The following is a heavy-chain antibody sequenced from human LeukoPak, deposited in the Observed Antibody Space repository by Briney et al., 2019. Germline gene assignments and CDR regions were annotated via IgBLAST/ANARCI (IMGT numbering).Heavy chain of an antibody. CDR2: IYDSGST. CDR1: GGSISNHY. Sequence: PSESLSLTRVVSGGSISNHYSSWIRHPPEKGLEWIGYIYDSGSTNYNPSLKTRATISVDTSKNQFSLNLSSVTGADTAVYYCARVRYYDFWNGPSPPYYFDYWGQGTLVTVSS. V-gene: IGHV4-59*08. J-gene: IGHJ4*02. CDR3: ARVRYYDFWNGPSPPYYFDY. D-gene: IGHD3-3*01.